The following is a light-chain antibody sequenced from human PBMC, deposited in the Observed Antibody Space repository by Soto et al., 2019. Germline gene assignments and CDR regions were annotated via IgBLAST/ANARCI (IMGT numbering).Light chain of an antibody. CDR2: EVS. V-gene: IGLV2-23*02. CDR1: SSDVGSYNL. Sequence: QPVLTQPASVSGSPGQSITISCTGTSSDVGSYNLVSWYQQHPGKAPKVMIYEVSKRPSGVSNRFSGSKSGNTASLTISGLQAEDEAHYYCFSYAGSTTFVVFGGGTKLTVL. J-gene: IGLJ2*01. CDR3: FSYAGSTTFVV.